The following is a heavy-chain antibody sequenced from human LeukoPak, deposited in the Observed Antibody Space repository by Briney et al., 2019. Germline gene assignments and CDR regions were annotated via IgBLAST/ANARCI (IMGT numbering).Heavy chain of an antibody. D-gene: IGHD1-26*01. Sequence: VQPGRSLRLSCAASEFSFSTYGMHWVRQAPGKGLEWVTVISYDGSDKYYADSVKGRFTISRDNSRNTLYLQMNSLRVEDTAVYHCAKEVGTFTLDYWGQGTLVTVSS. J-gene: IGHJ4*02. CDR1: EFSFSTYG. V-gene: IGHV3-30*18. CDR2: ISYDGSDK. CDR3: AKEVGTFTLDY.